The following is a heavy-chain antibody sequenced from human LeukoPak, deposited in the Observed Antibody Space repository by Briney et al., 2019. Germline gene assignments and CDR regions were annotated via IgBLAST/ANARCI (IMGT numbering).Heavy chain of an antibody. CDR1: GGSISSYY. V-gene: IGHV4-59*01. D-gene: IGHD3-10*01. CDR2: IYYSGST. J-gene: IGHJ4*02. Sequence: SQTLSLTCTVSGGSISSYYWSWIRQPPGKGLEWIGYIYYSGSTNYNPSLKSRVTISVDASKNQFSLKLSSVTAADTAVYYCAREFRRYYGSGSYAFDYWGQGTLVTVSS. CDR3: AREFRRYYGSGSYAFDY.